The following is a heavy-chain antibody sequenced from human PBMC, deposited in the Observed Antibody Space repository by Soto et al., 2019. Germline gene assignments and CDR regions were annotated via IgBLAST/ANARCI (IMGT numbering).Heavy chain of an antibody. J-gene: IGHJ5*02. D-gene: IGHD2-15*01. CDR2: ISSSSSTI. Sequence: GSLRLSCAASGFTFSSYSMNWVRQAPGKGLEWVSYISSSSSTIYYADSVKGRFTISRDNAKNSLYLQMNSLRDEDTAVYYCAREEYCSGGSCYHYSWFDPWGQGTLITVSS. CDR1: GFTFSSYS. CDR3: AREEYCSGGSCYHYSWFDP. V-gene: IGHV3-48*02.